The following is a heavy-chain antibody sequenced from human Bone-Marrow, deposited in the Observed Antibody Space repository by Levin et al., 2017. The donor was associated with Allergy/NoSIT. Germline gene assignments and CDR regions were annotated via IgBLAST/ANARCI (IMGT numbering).Heavy chain of an antibody. CDR1: GGSISSSSYY. J-gene: IGHJ4*02. CDR3: ARLYNWNYSHYFDY. V-gene: IGHV4-39*01. CDR2: IYYSGST. D-gene: IGHD1-7*01. Sequence: SETLSLTCTVSGGSISSSSYYWGWIRQPPGKGLEWIGSIYYSGSTYYNPSLKSRVTISVDTSKNQFSLKLSSVTAADTAVYYCARLYNWNYSHYFDYWGQGTLVTVSS.